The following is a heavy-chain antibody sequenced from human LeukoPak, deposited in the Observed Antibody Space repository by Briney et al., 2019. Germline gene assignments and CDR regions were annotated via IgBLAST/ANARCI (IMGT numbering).Heavy chain of an antibody. D-gene: IGHD5-24*01. CDR1: GGSFSGYY. CDR3: ARHEGRTGTRDRLPSRQKWKMATIDSFDY. CDR2: INHSGST. J-gene: IGHJ4*02. Sequence: SETLSLTCAVYGGSFSGYYWSWIRQPPGKGLEWIGEINHSGSTNYNPSLKSRVTISVDTSKNQFSLKLSSVTAADTAVYYCARHEGRTGTRDRLPSRQKWKMATIDSFDYWAREPWSPSPQ. V-gene: IGHV4-34*01.